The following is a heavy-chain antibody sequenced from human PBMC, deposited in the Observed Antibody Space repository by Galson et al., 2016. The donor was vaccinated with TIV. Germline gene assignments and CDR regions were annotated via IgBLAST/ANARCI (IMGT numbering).Heavy chain of an antibody. V-gene: IGHV3-30*18. CDR2: ISNAGNNK. D-gene: IGHD1-1*01. Sequence: SLRLSCAASGFTFSTYGMHWVRQAPGKGLEWVAVISNAGNNKYYADSVKGRFAISRDSSKNTLCLQMNSLRAEDTAVYYCAKDGATGNYHYYGMDLWGQGTTVTVSS. J-gene: IGHJ6*02. CDR3: AKDGATGNYHYYGMDL. CDR1: GFTFSTYG.